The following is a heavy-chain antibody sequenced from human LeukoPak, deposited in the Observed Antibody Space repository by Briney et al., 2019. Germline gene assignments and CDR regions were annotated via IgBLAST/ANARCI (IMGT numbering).Heavy chain of an antibody. CDR2: ISYDGSNK. CDR3: AKTTNPISGFIDY. V-gene: IGHV3-30-3*01. Sequence: PGGSLRLSCAASGFTFSSYAMHWVRQAPGKGLEWVAVISYDGSNKYYADSVKGRFTISRDNSKNTLYLQMNSLRAEDTAVYYCAKTTNPISGFIDYWGQGTLVTVSS. CDR1: GFTFSSYA. J-gene: IGHJ4*02. D-gene: IGHD3-10*01.